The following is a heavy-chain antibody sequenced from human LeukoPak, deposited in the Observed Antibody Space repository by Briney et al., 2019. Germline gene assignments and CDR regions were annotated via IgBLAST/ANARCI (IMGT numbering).Heavy chain of an antibody. CDR3: ARDHGYSGTYSWFDP. CDR2: IYYSGST. V-gene: IGHV4-30-4*08. J-gene: IGHJ5*02. Sequence: SETLSLTCTVSGGFIGSGDYYWSWIRQPPGKGLEWIGYIYYSGSTYYNPSLKSRVTISVDTSKNQFSLKLSSVTAADTAVYYCARDHGYSGTYSWFDPWGQGTLVTVFS. CDR1: GGFIGSGDYY. D-gene: IGHD1-26*01.